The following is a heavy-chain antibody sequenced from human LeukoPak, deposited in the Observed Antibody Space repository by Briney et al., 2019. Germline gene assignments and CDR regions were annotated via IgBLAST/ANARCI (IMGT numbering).Heavy chain of an antibody. CDR3: VKDLRGPEGF. D-gene: IGHD2-2*01. CDR1: GFTFSDSW. Sequence: SGGSLRLSCAASGFTFSDSWMSWVRQAPGKGLEWVANIKQDGSEKSYVDSVKGRFTISRDDAKTSLYLQMISLRAEGTAVYYCVKDLRGPEGFWGQGTLVIVSS. V-gene: IGHV3-7*01. CDR2: IKQDGSEK. J-gene: IGHJ4*02.